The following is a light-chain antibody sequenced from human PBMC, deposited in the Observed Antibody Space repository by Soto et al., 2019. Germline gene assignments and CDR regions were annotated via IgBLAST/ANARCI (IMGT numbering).Light chain of an antibody. J-gene: IGLJ2*01. Sequence: QSALTQPASVSGSPGQSITISCTGTSSDVGGYNYVSWYQQHPGKAPKLVIYEVSNRPSGVSNRFSGSKSDNTASLTISGLQAEDEADYYCSSYTSSSTPYVVFGGGTKLTVL. V-gene: IGLV2-14*01. CDR3: SSYTSSSTPYVV. CDR2: EVS. CDR1: SSDVGGYNY.